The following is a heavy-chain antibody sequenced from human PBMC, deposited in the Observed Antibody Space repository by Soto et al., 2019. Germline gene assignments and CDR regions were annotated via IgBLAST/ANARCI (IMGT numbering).Heavy chain of an antibody. J-gene: IGHJ4*02. CDR3: AREMGDGDSSDY. CDR2: ISYDGSNK. V-gene: IGHV3-30-3*01. D-gene: IGHD4-17*01. Sequence: ESGGGVVQPGRSLRLSCAASGFTFSSYAMHWVRQAPGKGLEWVAVISYDGSNKYYADSVKGRFTISRDNSKNTLYLQMNSLRAEDTAVYYCAREMGDGDSSDYWGQGTLVTVSS. CDR1: GFTFSSYA.